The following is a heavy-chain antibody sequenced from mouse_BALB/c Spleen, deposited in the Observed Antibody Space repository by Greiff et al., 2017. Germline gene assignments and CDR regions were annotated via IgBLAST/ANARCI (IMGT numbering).Heavy chain of an antibody. V-gene: IGHV5-4*02. Sequence: EVQVVESGGGLVKPGGSLKLSCAASGFTFSDYYMYWVRQTPEKRLEWVATISDGGSYTYYPDSVKGRFTISRDNAKNNLYLQMSSLKSEDTAMYYCARDGNGKNWYFDVWGAGTTVTVSS. CDR3: ARDGNGKNWYFDV. CDR2: ISDGGSYT. D-gene: IGHD2-1*01. J-gene: IGHJ1*01. CDR1: GFTFSDYY.